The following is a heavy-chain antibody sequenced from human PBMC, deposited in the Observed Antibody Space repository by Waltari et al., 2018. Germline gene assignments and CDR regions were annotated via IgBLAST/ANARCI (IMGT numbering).Heavy chain of an antibody. J-gene: IGHJ4*02. CDR2: IYWDDDK. V-gene: IGHV2-5*02. CDR3: AHSGHFWSGFYVDYYFDY. D-gene: IGHD3-3*02. CDR1: GFSLSTSGVS. Sequence: QITLQESGPTLVKPTQTLTLTCTFSGFSLSTSGVSVGWFRRPPGKALELLALIYWDDDKRYSPSLESRLTITKDTSKKQVVLTMTNMDPVDTASYYCAHSGHFWSGFYVDYYFDYWGQGTLVTVSS.